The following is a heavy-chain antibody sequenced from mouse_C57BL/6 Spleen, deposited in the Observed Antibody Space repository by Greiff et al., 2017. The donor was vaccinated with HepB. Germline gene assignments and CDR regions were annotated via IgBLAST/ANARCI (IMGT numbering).Heavy chain of an antibody. D-gene: IGHD1-1*01. V-gene: IGHV1-50*01. CDR2: IDPSDSYT. J-gene: IGHJ2*01. CDR3: ARSGGSSEEYYFDY. Sequence: QVQLQQPGAELVKPGASVKLSCKASGYTFTSYWMQWVKQRPGQGLEWIGEIDPSDSYTNYNQKFKGKATLTVDTSSSTAYMQLSSLTSEDSAVYYCARSGGSSEEYYFDYWGQGTTLTVSS. CDR1: GYTFTSYW.